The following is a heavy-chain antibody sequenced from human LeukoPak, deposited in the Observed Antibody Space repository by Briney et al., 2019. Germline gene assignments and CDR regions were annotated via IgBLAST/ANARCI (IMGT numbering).Heavy chain of an antibody. Sequence: GGSLRLSCAASGFTFSSYEMNWVRQAPGKGLEWVSYISSGNTIYYADSVEGRFTISRDNAKNSLYLQMNSLRAEDTAVYYCARDPPFIIGTTFFDYWGQGTLVTVSS. J-gene: IGHJ4*02. D-gene: IGHD1-20*01. CDR1: GFTFSSYE. CDR3: ARDPPFIIGTTFFDY. CDR2: ISSGNTI. V-gene: IGHV3-48*03.